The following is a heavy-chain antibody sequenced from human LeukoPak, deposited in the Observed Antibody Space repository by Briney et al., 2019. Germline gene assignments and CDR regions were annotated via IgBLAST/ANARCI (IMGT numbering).Heavy chain of an antibody. CDR2: IYYSGST. V-gene: IGHV4-39*01. Sequence: SETLSLTCTVSGGSISSSSYYWGWIRQPPGKGLEWIGSIYYSGSTYYNPSLKSRVTISVDTPKNQFSLKLSSVTAADTAVYYCARLSWSQYYYDSSGPDYWGQGTLVTVSS. J-gene: IGHJ4*02. CDR1: GGSISSSSYY. D-gene: IGHD3-22*01. CDR3: ARLSWSQYYYDSSGPDY.